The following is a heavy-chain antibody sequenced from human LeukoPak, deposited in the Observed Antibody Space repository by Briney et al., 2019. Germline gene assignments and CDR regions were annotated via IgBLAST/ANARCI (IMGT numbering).Heavy chain of an antibody. Sequence: PGGSLRLSCAASGFTFSSSAMSWVRQAPGKGLEWVSAISNNGGYTYYADSVQGRFTISRDNSKSTLCLQMNSLRAEDTAVYYCARDSYVLRFLEWLYWGQGTLVTVSS. D-gene: IGHD3-3*01. CDR3: ARDSYVLRFLEWLY. CDR1: GFTFSSSA. CDR2: ISNNGGYT. J-gene: IGHJ4*02. V-gene: IGHV3-23*01.